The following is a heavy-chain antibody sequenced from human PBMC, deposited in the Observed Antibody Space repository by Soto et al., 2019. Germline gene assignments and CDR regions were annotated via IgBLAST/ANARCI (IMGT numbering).Heavy chain of an antibody. J-gene: IGHJ6*02. CDR1: GFTFSSYG. Sequence: GGSLRLSCAASGFTFSSYGMHWVRQAPGKGLEWVAVISYDGSNYYADSVKGRFTISRDNSKNTLYLQMNSLRAEDTAVYYCARDSELELRKGMDVWGQGTTVTAS. V-gene: IGHV3-30*03. CDR3: ARDSELELRKGMDV. CDR2: ISYDGSN. D-gene: IGHD1-7*01.